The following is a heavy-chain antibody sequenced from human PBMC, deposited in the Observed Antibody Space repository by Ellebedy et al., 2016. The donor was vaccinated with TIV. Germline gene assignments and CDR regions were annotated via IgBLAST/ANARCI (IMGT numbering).Heavy chain of an antibody. V-gene: IGHV3-48*02. D-gene: IGHD1-26*01. J-gene: IGHJ4*02. CDR2: ISTGGSAI. CDR1: GFNFKIYS. CDR3: ARGGAGFDSMNLELSFDS. Sequence: GGSLRLXXEASGFNFKIYSMAWVRQAPGKGLEWVAYISTGGSAIYYADSVKGRFTISRDDAENSLYLQMNSLRDEDTALYYCARGGAGFDSMNLELSFDSWGQGTLVIVSS.